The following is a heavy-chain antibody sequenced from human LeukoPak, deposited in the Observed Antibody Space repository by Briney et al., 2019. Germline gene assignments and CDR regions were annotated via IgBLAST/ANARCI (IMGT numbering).Heavy chain of an antibody. D-gene: IGHD2-15*01. Sequence: SETLSLTCAVYGGSFSGYYWSWIRQPPGKGLEWIGEINHSGSTNYNPSLKSRVTISVDTSKNQFSLKLSSVTAADTAVYYCARGDYRCSGGSCYSGKDYYYYYGMDVWGQGTTVTVSS. J-gene: IGHJ6*02. CDR2: INHSGST. CDR1: GGSFSGYY. V-gene: IGHV4-34*01. CDR3: ARGDYRCSGGSCYSGKDYYYYYGMDV.